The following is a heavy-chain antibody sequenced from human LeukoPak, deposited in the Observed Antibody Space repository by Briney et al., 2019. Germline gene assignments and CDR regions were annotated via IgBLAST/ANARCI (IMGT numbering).Heavy chain of an antibody. CDR3: ARDQYYDSKAWFDP. V-gene: IGHV1-18*01. D-gene: IGHD3-22*01. J-gene: IGHJ5*02. Sequence: ASVKVSCKASGYTFTGYGISWGRQAPGQGLEWMGWISAYNSNTNYAQKLQGIVTMTTDTSKSKAYMELRSMRSDDTAVYYCARDQYYDSKAWFDPWGQGTLVTVSS. CDR1: GYTFTGYG. CDR2: ISAYNSNT.